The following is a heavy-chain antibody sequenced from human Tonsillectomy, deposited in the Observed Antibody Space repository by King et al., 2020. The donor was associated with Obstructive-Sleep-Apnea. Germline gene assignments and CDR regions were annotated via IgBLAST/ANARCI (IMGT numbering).Heavy chain of an antibody. CDR2: IDPSDSYT. CDR1: GYSFTSYW. Sequence: DVQLVESGAEVKKPGESLRISCKGSGYSFTSYWISWVRQMPGKGLEWMGRIDPSDSYTNYSPSFQGHVTISADKSISNAYLQWSSLKASDTAMYYCARHDFWSGYDNWFDPWGKGTLVTVSS. J-gene: IGHJ5*02. D-gene: IGHD3-3*01. CDR3: ARHDFWSGYDNWFDP. V-gene: IGHV5-10-1*01.